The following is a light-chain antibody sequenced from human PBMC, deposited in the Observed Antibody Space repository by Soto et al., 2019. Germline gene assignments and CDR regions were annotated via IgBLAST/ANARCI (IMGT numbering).Light chain of an antibody. CDR1: SSDVGGYNY. V-gene: IGLV2-8*01. Sequence: QSALTQPPSASGSPGQSVTISCTGTSSDVGGYNYVSWYQQHPGKAPKLMIYEVSKRPSGVPDRFSGSKSGNTASLTVSGLQAEDEADYYCATWDDDVSGPVFGGGTKVTVL. J-gene: IGLJ3*02. CDR3: ATWDDDVSGPV. CDR2: EVS.